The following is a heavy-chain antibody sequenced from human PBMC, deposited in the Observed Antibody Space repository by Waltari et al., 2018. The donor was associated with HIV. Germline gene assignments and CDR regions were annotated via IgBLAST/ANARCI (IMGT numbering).Heavy chain of an antibody. J-gene: IGHJ4*02. Sequence: EVQLLESGGGLVQLGGSLRLSCAASGFTFSSYAMSWVRQAPGKGLEWVSFISGSGGSTYYADSVKGRFTISRDNSKNTLYLQMNSLRAEDTAVYYCAKDNRDPLGTVWYWGQGTLVTVSS. CDR3: AKDNRDPLGTVWY. CDR2: ISGSGGST. V-gene: IGHV3-23*01. CDR1: GFTFSSYA. D-gene: IGHD2-8*02.